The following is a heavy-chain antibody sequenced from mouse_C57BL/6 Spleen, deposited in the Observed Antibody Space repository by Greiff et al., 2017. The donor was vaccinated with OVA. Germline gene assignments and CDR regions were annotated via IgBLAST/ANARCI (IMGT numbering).Heavy chain of an antibody. Sequence: EVKVVESGGGLVKPGGSLKLSCAASGFTFSDYGMHWVRQAPEKGLEWVAYISSGSSTIYSADTVKGRFTISRDNAKNTLFLQMTSLRSEDTAMYYCARPLSDYGSSYGFAYWGQGTLVTVSA. CDR1: GFTFSDYG. CDR3: ARPLSDYGSSYGFAY. D-gene: IGHD1-1*01. V-gene: IGHV5-17*01. J-gene: IGHJ3*01. CDR2: ISSGSSTI.